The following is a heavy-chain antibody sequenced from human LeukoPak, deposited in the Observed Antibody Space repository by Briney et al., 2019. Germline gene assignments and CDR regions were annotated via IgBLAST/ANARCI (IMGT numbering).Heavy chain of an antibody. J-gene: IGHJ4*02. Sequence: SQTLSLTCTVSGGSISSGSYYWSWIRQPAGKGLEWIGRIYTSGSTNYNPSLKSRVTISVDTSKSQFSLKLSSVTAADTAVYYCARVHDILTGYADWGQGTLVTVSS. CDR1: GGSISSGSYY. D-gene: IGHD3-9*01. CDR2: IYTSGST. CDR3: ARVHDILTGYAD. V-gene: IGHV4-61*02.